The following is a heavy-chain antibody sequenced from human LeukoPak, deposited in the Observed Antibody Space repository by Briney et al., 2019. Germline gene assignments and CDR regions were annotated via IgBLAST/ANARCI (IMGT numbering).Heavy chain of an antibody. V-gene: IGHV4-34*01. J-gene: IGHJ6*03. Sequence: SETLSLTCAVYGGSFSGYYWSWIRQPPGKGLEWIGEINHSGSTNYNPSLNRRVTISVDTSKNQFSLKLSSVTAADTAVYYCARYYYDFWSDYYYYYMDVWGKGTTVTVSS. D-gene: IGHD3-3*01. CDR1: GGSFSGYY. CDR2: INHSGST. CDR3: ARYYYDFWSDYYYYYMDV.